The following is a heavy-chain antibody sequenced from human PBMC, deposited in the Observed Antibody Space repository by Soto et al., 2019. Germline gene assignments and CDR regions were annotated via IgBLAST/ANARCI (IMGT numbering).Heavy chain of an antibody. CDR3: ARHRIGNYDFWSGHYPKDIPYYYYMDV. V-gene: IGHV4-39*01. J-gene: IGHJ6*03. D-gene: IGHD3-3*01. Sequence: PSETLSLTCTVSDGSISSSSYYWGWIRQPPGKGLEWIGSIYYSGSTYYNPSLKSLVTISVDTSKNQFSLKLSSLTAADTAVYYCARHRIGNYDFWSGHYPKDIPYYYYMDVWGKGTTVTVS. CDR1: DGSISSSSYY. CDR2: IYYSGST.